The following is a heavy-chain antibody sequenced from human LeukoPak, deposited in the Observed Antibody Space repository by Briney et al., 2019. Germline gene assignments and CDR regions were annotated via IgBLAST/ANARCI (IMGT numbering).Heavy chain of an antibody. D-gene: IGHD6-6*01. V-gene: IGHV4-39*07. CDR3: ARIDDYSSSNDY. CDR2: IYYSGST. Sequence: PSETLSLTCTVSGGSISSSSYYWGWIRQPPGKGLEWIGNIYYSGSTYYNPSLKSRVTISVDTSKSQFSLKLSSVTAADTAVYYCARIDDYSSSNDYWGQGTLVTVSS. CDR1: GGSISSSSYY. J-gene: IGHJ4*02.